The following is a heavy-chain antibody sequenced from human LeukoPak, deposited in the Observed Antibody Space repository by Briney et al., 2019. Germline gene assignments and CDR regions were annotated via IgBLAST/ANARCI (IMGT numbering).Heavy chain of an antibody. CDR3: AKSKSMVRGGRDNYFDY. CDR2: ISGSGGST. Sequence: PGGSLRLSCAASGFTFSSYAMSWVRQAPGKGLEWVSAISGSGGSTYYADSVEGRFTISRDNSKNSLYLQMNSLRAEDTALYYCAKSKSMVRGGRDNYFDYWGQGTLVTVSS. D-gene: IGHD3-10*01. CDR1: GFTFSSYA. J-gene: IGHJ4*02. V-gene: IGHV3-23*01.